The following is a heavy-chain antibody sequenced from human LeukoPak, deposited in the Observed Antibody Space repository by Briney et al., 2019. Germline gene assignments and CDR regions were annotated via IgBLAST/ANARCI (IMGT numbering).Heavy chain of an antibody. CDR2: ISGSGGST. Sequence: SGGSLRLSCAASGFTFSSYAMSWVRQAPGKGLEWVSAISGSGGSTYYADSVKGRFTISRDNSKNTLYLQMNSLRAEDTAVYYCAKDFGGPTVYTFDPWGQGTLVTVSS. CDR1: GFTFSSYA. J-gene: IGHJ5*02. D-gene: IGHD3-16*01. CDR3: AKDFGGPTVYTFDP. V-gene: IGHV3-23*01.